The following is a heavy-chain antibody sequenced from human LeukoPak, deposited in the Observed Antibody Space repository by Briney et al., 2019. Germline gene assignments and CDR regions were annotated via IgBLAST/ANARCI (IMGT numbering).Heavy chain of an antibody. J-gene: IGHJ5*02. D-gene: IGHD2-2*01. CDR2: IKPDSGAT. V-gene: IGHV1-2*02. Sequence: ASVKVSCKASGYTFSGQYMHWVRQAPGQGLEWMAWIKPDSGATNYAQKLQGRVTMTTDTSTSTAYMELRSLRSDDTAVYYCARGMGVLVPAATWFDPWGQGTLVTVSS. CDR3: ARGMGVLVPAATWFDP. CDR1: GYTFSGQY.